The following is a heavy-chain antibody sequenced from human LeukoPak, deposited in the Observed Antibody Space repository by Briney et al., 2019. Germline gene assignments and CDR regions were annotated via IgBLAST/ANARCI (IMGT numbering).Heavy chain of an antibody. V-gene: IGHV4-59*01. CDR2: IYYSGST. J-gene: IGHJ4*02. Sequence: PSETLSLTCAVYGGSLSGYYWSWIRQPPGKGLEWIGYIYYSGSTNYNPSLKSRVTISVDTSKNQFSLKLSSVTAADTAVYYCARDLIAVAGILDYWGQGTLVTVSS. D-gene: IGHD6-19*01. CDR1: GGSLSGYY. CDR3: ARDLIAVAGILDY.